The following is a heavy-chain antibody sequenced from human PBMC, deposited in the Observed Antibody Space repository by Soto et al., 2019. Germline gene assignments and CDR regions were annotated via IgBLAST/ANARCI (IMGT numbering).Heavy chain of an antibody. CDR2: INHSGST. CDR3: ARKSPRRGCSGGSCPTVRWFDP. D-gene: IGHD2-15*01. Sequence: QVQLQQWGAGLLKPSETLSLTCAVYGGSFSGYYWSWIRQPPGKGLEWIGEINHSGSTNYNPSLKSRGTISVDTSKNQFSLKLSSVTAADTAVYYCARKSPRRGCSGGSCPTVRWFDPWGQGTLVTVSS. CDR1: GGSFSGYY. V-gene: IGHV4-34*01. J-gene: IGHJ5*02.